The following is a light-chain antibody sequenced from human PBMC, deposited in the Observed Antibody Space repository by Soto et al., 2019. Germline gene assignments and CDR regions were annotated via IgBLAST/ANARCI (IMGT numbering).Light chain of an antibody. Sequence: DIQITQSPSTLSGSVGDRVTITCRASQTISSWLAWYQQKPGKAPKILIYKASTLTSGVPSRFSGSGSGTESTLTISSLQPDDFATYYCQHYNSYSEAFGQGTKVDIK. CDR1: QTISSW. CDR2: KAS. CDR3: QHYNSYSEA. J-gene: IGKJ1*01. V-gene: IGKV1-5*03.